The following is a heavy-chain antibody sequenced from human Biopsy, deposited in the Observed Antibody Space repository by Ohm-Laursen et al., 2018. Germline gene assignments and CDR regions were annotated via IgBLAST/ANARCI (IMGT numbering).Heavy chain of an antibody. CDR3: ARGTFRCDSSGYSWLDP. V-gene: IGHV3-13*01. CDR1: GFTFSSYD. CDR2: IGTAADI. D-gene: IGHD3-22*01. J-gene: IGHJ5*02. Sequence: GSLRLSCAAPGFTFSSYDMHWVRQVPGKGLEWVSAIGTAADIYYSGSVKGRFTISRENAKNSLYLQMNSLRAGDTAVYYCARGTFRCDSSGYSWLDPWGQGTLVTVSS.